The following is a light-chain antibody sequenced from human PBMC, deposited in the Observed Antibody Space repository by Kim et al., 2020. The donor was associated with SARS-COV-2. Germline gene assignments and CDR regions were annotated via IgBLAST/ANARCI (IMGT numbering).Light chain of an antibody. V-gene: IGLV3-25*03. Sequence: SYELTQPPSVSVSPGQTARITCSGDALPNQCAYWYQQKPGQAPGLMIYKDSERPSGIPERFSGSSSGTTITLTISGVQAEDEADYYCQLADSSGTSPVV. CDR2: KDS. CDR3: QLADSSGTSPVV. CDR1: ALPNQC. J-gene: IGLJ2*01.